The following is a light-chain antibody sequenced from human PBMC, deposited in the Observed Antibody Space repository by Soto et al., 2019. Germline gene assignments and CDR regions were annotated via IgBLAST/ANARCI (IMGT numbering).Light chain of an antibody. V-gene: IGLV2-14*01. CDR2: EVG. CDR3: SSYTARGTRV. J-gene: IGLJ1*01. Sequence: QSALTQFASVFGSPGQSITISCTGTSIDVGGYNYVSWYQQHPDKAPKLLIYEVGNRPSGVSIRFSGSKSGNTASLTISGLQAEDEADYYCSSYTARGTRVFGTGTKVTVL. CDR1: SIDVGGYNY.